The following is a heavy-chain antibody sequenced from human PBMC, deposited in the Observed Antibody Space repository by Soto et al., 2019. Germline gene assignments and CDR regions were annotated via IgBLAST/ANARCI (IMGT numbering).Heavy chain of an antibody. J-gene: IGHJ6*02. CDR3: ARGDSTDCSNGVCSFFYNHDMDV. CDR2: INPKRGGT. V-gene: IGHV1-2*04. Sequence: ASVKVSCKASGYSFTDSHIHCVRQAPGQGLEWLGRINPKRGGTSTAQKFQGWVTMTTDTSISTASMELTRLTSDDTAIYYCARGDSTDCSNGVCSFFYNHDMDVWGQGATVTVSS. D-gene: IGHD2-8*01. CDR1: GYSFTDSH.